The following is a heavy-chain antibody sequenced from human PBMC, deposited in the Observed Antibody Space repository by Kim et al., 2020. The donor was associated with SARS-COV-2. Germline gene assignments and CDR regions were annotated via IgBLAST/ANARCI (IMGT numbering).Heavy chain of an antibody. J-gene: IGHJ4*02. CDR2: IRSNGGST. D-gene: IGHD5-12*01. CDR1: GFTFSNYG. V-gene: IGHV3-64D*06. CDR3: VKAVDVANMLDY. Sequence: GGSLRLSCSASGFTFSNYGMHWVRRAPGKGLEYVSGIRSNGGSTYYADSVKGRFIISRDNSKNTLYLQMSSLRVEDTAQYYCVKAVDVANMLDYWGQGIL.